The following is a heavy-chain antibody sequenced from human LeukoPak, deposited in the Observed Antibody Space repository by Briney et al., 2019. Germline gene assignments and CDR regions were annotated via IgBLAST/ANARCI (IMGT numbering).Heavy chain of an antibody. CDR2: IYHSGST. D-gene: IGHD3-16*01. J-gene: IGHJ3*02. Sequence: SETLSLTCTVSGGSISSGGYSWSWIRQPPGKGLEWIGYIYHSGSTYYNPSLKSRVTISVDRSKNQFSLKLSSVTAADTAVYYCARGGGIDAFDTWGQGTMVTVSS. CDR3: ARGGGIDAFDT. CDR1: GGSISSGGYS. V-gene: IGHV4-30-2*01.